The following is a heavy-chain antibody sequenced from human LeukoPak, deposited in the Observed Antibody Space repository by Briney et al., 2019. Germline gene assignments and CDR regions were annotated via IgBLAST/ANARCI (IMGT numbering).Heavy chain of an antibody. Sequence: ASVKVSCKASGYTFTGYYMHWVRQAPGQGLEWMGWINPNSGGTNYAQKFQGRVTMTRDTSISTAYMELSRPRSDDTAVYYCARDLPLITFGGVIVTDFDYWGQGTLVTVSS. CDR1: GYTFTGYY. CDR3: ARDLPLITFGGVIVTDFDY. CDR2: INPNSGGT. D-gene: IGHD3-16*02. J-gene: IGHJ4*02. V-gene: IGHV1-2*02.